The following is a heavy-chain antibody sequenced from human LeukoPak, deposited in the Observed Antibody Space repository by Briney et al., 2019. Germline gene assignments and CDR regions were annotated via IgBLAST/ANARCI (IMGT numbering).Heavy chain of an antibody. CDR3: ARDYDSSGYYWFDP. CDR1: GGSFSTYS. J-gene: IGHJ5*02. V-gene: IGHV4-34*01. D-gene: IGHD3-22*01. CDR2: INHSGST. Sequence: ASETLSLTCAVYGGSFSTYSWNWIRQPPGKGLEWIGEINHSGSTNYNPSLKSRVTISVDTSKNQFSLKLSSVTAADTAVYYCARDYDSSGYYWFDPWGQGTLVTVPS.